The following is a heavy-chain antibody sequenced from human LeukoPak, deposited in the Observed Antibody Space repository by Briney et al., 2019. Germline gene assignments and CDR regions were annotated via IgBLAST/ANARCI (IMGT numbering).Heavy chain of an antibody. J-gene: IGHJ5*02. V-gene: IGHV3-30*02. D-gene: IGHD1-26*01. CDR1: GFTFSSYG. CDR2: IRYDGSNK. Sequence: GGSLRLSCAASGFTFSSYGMHWVRQAPGKGLEWVAFIRYDGSNKYYADSVKGRFTISRDNSKNTLYLQMNSLRAEDTAVYYCARIYSGSYFSWFDPWGQGTLVTVSS. CDR3: ARIYSGSYFSWFDP.